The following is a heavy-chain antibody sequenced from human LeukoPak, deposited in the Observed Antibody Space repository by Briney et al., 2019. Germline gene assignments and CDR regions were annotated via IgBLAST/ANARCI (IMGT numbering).Heavy chain of an antibody. CDR2: IRYDVSNK. J-gene: IGHJ6*02. V-gene: IGHV3-30*02. CDR3: AKDSIYGSGSYYNVRYYYYGMDV. Sequence: PGGSLRLSCAASGFTFSSYGMHWVRQAPGKGLEWVAFIRYDVSNKYYADSVKGRFTISRDNSKNTLYLQMNSLRAEDTAVYYCAKDSIYGSGSYYNVRYYYYGMDVWGQGTTVTVSS. CDR1: GFTFSSYG. D-gene: IGHD3-10*01.